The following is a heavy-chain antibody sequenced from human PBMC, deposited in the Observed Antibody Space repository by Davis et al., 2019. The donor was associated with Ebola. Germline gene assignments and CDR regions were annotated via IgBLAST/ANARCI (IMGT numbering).Heavy chain of an antibody. J-gene: IGHJ6*03. CDR2: INHSGST. CDR1: GGSFSGYY. Sequence: PSETLSLTCAVYGGSFSGYYWSWIRQPPGKGLEWIGEINHSGSTNYNPSLKSRVTISVDTSKNQFSLKLSSVTAADTAVYYCARAPPGGDAYYYYYMDVWGKGTTVTVSS. CDR3: ARAPPGGDAYYYYYMDV. V-gene: IGHV4-34*01. D-gene: IGHD2-21*02.